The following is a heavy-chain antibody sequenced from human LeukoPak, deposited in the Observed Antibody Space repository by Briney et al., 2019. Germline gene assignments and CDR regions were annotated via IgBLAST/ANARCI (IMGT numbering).Heavy chain of an antibody. CDR3: ARDGARDTAMLLVIGDYYYYMDV. CDR2: TYYRSKWYN. D-gene: IGHD5-18*01. CDR1: GDSVSSNSAA. V-gene: IGHV6-1*01. J-gene: IGHJ6*03. Sequence: SQTLSLTCAISGDSVSSNSAAWNWIRQSPSRGLEWLGRTYYRSKWYNDYAVSVKSRITINPDTSKNQFSLQLNSVTPEDTAVYYCARDGARDTAMLLVIGDYYYYMDVWGKGTTVTVSS.